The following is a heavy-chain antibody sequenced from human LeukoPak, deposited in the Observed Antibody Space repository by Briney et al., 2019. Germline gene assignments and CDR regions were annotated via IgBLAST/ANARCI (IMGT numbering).Heavy chain of an antibody. CDR1: GGSISTYY. J-gene: IGHJ4*02. CDR3: ARSPSRPQLWLTYFDF. D-gene: IGHD5-18*01. Sequence: SETLSLICTVSGGSISTYYGSWIRQPAGKGMECLGRIYTSGGTDYNPSLKSPVTLSINPSKNQFYLKLPSVTAADTAVYYCARSPSRPQLWLTYFDFWGQGTLVTVSS. V-gene: IGHV4-4*07. CDR2: IYTSGGT.